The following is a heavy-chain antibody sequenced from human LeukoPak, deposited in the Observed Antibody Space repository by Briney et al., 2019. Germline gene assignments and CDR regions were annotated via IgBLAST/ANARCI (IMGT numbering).Heavy chain of an antibody. CDR1: GGSISGYY. D-gene: IGHD2/OR15-2a*01. J-gene: IGHJ5*02. CDR2: IHYSGNT. Sequence: SETLSLTCTVSGGSISGYYWVWIRQPPGKGLEWIGFIHYSGNTNYNPSLRSRVTMSVDTSRNQFSLSLSSVIAADTAVYYCAREAIALPFDPWGQGILVTVSS. V-gene: IGHV4-59*01. CDR3: AREAIALPFDP.